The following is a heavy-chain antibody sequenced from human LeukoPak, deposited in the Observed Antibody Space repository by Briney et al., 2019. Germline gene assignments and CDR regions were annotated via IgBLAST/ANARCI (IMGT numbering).Heavy chain of an antibody. CDR3: ASALNSRSSSC. V-gene: IGHV1-2*02. J-gene: IGHJ4*02. CDR1: GYSFTAYY. D-gene: IGHD6-13*01. CDR2: FNPETGGT. Sequence: ASVKVSCKASGYSFTAYYMHWVRLAPGQGLEWMGWFNPETGGTNYAQKFQGRVTMTTDTTISTAYMELTRLRSDDTAVYYCASALNSRSSSCWGQGTRVTVSS.